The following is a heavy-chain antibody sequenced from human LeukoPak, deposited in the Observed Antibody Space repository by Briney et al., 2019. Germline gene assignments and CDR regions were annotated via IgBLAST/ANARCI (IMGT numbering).Heavy chain of an antibody. V-gene: IGHV3-23*01. CDR2: ISGSGGST. D-gene: IGHD3-9*01. CDR1: GFTFSSYA. Sequence: GGSLRLSCAASGFTFSSYAMSWVRQAPGKGLEGVSAISGSGGSTYYADSVKGRFTISRDNSKNTLYLQMNSLRAEDTAVYYCAKVPYDILTGYFFPDYWGQGTLVTVSS. J-gene: IGHJ4*02. CDR3: AKVPYDILTGYFFPDY.